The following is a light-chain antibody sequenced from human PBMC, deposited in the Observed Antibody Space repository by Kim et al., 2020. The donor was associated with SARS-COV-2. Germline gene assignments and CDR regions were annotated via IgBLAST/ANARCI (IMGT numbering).Light chain of an antibody. J-gene: IGLJ1*01. Sequence: QSALTQPRSVSGSPGQSVTISCTGTSSDVGGYDYVSWYQQHPGKAPKLMIYDVSKRPSGVPDRFSGSKSAITASLTISGLQAEDEADYYCCSYAGTYSYVFGTGTKVTVL. CDR3: CSYAGTYSYV. CDR2: DVS. CDR1: SSDVGGYDY. V-gene: IGLV2-11*01.